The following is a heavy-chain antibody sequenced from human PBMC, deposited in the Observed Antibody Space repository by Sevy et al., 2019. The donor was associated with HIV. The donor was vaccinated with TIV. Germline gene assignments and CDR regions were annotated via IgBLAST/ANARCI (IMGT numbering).Heavy chain of an antibody. Sequence: GGSLRLSCAASGLRFNSYAMTWVRQAPGKGLEWVSSISGSGGSTYYAESVKGRFTISRDNSKNTVYLEMNSLRAEDTALYYCAKDDSGGYYAWGQGTLVTVSS. CDR3: AKDDSGGYYA. CDR2: ISGSGGST. CDR1: GLRFNSYA. D-gene: IGHD3-22*01. J-gene: IGHJ5*02. V-gene: IGHV3-23*01.